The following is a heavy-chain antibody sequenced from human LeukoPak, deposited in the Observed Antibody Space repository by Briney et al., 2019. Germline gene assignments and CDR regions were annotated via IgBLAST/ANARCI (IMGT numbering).Heavy chain of an antibody. V-gene: IGHV1-69*05. D-gene: IGHD4-17*01. J-gene: IGHJ3*02. CDR1: GGTFSSYA. CDR3: AGNYGDESRAFDI. Sequence: SVKVSCKASGGTFSSYAISWVRQAPGQGLEWMGRIIPIFVTANYAQKFQGRVTITTDESTSTAYMELSSLRSEDTAVYYCAGNYGDESRAFDIWGQGTMVTVSS. CDR2: IIPIFVTA.